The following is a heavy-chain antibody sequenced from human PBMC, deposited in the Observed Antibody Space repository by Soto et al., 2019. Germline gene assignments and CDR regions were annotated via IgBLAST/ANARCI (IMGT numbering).Heavy chain of an antibody. J-gene: IGHJ4*02. D-gene: IGHD5-12*01. CDR3: AHVYGGYDNFDD. CDR2: IYWDDDK. Sequence: QITMKESGPTLVKPTQTPTLTCTFSGFSLSTSGVGVGWIRQPPGKALEWLALIYWDDDKRYSPSLKSRLTITKDTSKNQVVLTMTNMDPVDTATYYCAHVYGGYDNFDDWGQGTLVTVSS. V-gene: IGHV2-5*02. CDR1: GFSLSTSGVG.